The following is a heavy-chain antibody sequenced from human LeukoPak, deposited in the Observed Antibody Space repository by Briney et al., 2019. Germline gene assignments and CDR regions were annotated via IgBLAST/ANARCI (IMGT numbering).Heavy chain of an antibody. D-gene: IGHD6-19*01. CDR3: ARGYSSGWFFDY. CDR1: GGSISSYY. CDR2: IYYSGST. V-gene: IGHV4-59*01. Sequence: PSETLSLTCTVSGGSISSYYWSWIRQPPGKGLEWIGYIYYSGSTNYNPSLKRRVTISVDTSKNQFSLKLSSVTAADTAVYYCARGYSSGWFFDYWGQGTLVTVSS. J-gene: IGHJ4*02.